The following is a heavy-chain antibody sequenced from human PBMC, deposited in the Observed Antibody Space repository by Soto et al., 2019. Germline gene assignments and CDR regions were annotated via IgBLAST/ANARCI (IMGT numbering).Heavy chain of an antibody. CDR3: ARDKITGLFDY. Sequence: QVQLQQWGAGLLKPSETLSLTCAXXXXXXXXXXXXXHRQPPRTGLEWIGEINHSGSTNYNPSLXXXXXXXVXXXXXXXXXXXXXXXAADTAVXYCARDKITGLFDYWGQGTLVTVSS. CDR2: INHSGST. J-gene: IGHJ4*02. D-gene: IGHD2-8*02. CDR1: XXXXXXXX. V-gene: IGHV4-34*01.